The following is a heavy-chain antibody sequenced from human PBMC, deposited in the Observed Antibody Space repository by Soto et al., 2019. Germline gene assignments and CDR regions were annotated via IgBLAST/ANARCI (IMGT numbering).Heavy chain of an antibody. J-gene: IGHJ6*03. Sequence: QLVESGGGLVKPGGSLRLSCATSGFPFSSYNMNWVRQAPGKGLQWVSSISRTSRYIYYADSVKGRFTISRDNANNSPYLQMDSLRAEDTAVYYCARDGVLSFGEVLKVQYIDVWGKGTTVAVSS. V-gene: IGHV3-21*06. CDR1: GFPFSSYN. CDR2: ISRTSRYI. D-gene: IGHD3-10*01. CDR3: ARDGVLSFGEVLKVQYIDV.